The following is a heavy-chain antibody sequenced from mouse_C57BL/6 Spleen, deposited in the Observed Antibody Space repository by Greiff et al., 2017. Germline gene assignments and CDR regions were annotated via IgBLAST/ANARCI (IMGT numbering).Heavy chain of an antibody. V-gene: IGHV5-17*01. CDR2: ISSGSSTI. CDR3: ARPTGAWFAY. Sequence: DVMLVESGGGLVKPGGSLKLSCAASGFTFSDYGMHWVRQAPEKGLEWVAYISSGSSTIYYADTVKGRFTISRDNAKNTLFLQMTSLRSEDTAMYYCARPTGAWFAYWGQGTLVTVSA. J-gene: IGHJ3*01. D-gene: IGHD4-1*02. CDR1: GFTFSDYG.